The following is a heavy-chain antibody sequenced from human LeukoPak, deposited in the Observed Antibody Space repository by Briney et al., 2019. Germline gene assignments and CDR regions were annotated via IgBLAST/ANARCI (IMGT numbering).Heavy chain of an antibody. CDR2: IYYSGST. Sequence: SETLSLTCTVSGGSISSGGYYWSWIRQHPGKGLEWIGYIYYSGSTYYNPSLKSRVTISVATSKNQFSLKLSSVTAADTAVYYCARDRGNYDILTGYYGGFDYWGQGTLVTVSS. CDR3: ARDRGNYDILTGYYGGFDY. D-gene: IGHD3-9*01. CDR1: GGSISSGGYY. J-gene: IGHJ4*02. V-gene: IGHV4-31*03.